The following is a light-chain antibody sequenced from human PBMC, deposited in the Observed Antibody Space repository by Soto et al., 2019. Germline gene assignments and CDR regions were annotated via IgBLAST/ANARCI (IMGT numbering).Light chain of an antibody. Sequence: DIQVTQSPSSLSASVGDRVTITCRASQDIKNYLNWYQRKPGTAPRLLIYAASNLHSGVPSTFSASGSGTDFALNISSLQADDFGTYYCQQCFSLPWTFGQGTKVEVK. CDR2: AAS. CDR1: QDIKNY. J-gene: IGKJ1*01. CDR3: QQCFSLPWT. V-gene: IGKV1-39*01.